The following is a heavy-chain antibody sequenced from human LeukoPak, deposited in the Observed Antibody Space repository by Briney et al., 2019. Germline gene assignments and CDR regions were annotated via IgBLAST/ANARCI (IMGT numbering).Heavy chain of an antibody. J-gene: IGHJ3*02. Sequence: PGGSLRLSCTASGFTFSSYAMSWVRQAPGKGLEWVSGISGSGGSTYYADSVKGRFTISRDNSKNTLYLQMNGLRAEDTAVFSCAKGHHYGSGSYYNTPGTAFDIWGQGTMVTVSS. D-gene: IGHD3-10*01. CDR3: AKGHHYGSGSYYNTPGTAFDI. CDR2: ISGSGGST. CDR1: GFTFSSYA. V-gene: IGHV3-23*01.